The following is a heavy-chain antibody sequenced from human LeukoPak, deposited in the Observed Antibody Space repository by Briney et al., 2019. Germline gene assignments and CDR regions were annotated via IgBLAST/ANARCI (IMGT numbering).Heavy chain of an antibody. V-gene: IGHV3-11*01. D-gene: IGHD6-13*01. CDR3: ATRRTAAGEKYFDY. J-gene: IGHJ4*02. Sequence: PGGSLRLSCAASGFTFSDYYMSWIRQAPGKGLEWVSYISSSGSSIYYADSVKGRFTVSRDNAKNPLYLQMNSLRAEDTAVYYCATRRTAAGEKYFDYWGQGTLVTVSS. CDR2: ISSSGSSI. CDR1: GFTFSDYY.